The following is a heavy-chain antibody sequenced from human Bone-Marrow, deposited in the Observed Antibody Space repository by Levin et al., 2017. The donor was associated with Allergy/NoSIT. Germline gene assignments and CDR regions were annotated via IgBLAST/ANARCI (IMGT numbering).Heavy chain of an antibody. CDR3: GRDPNGDYLGAFEM. CDR1: GFTFSNYV. V-gene: IGHV3-23*01. D-gene: IGHD4-17*01. Sequence: GESLKISCAASGFTFSNYVMVWVRQAPGKGLEWVSGIIGSGISTYYADSVKGRFTISRDNSKNTLHLQMNSLRAEDTAVYYCGRDPNGDYLGAFEMWGQGTMVTVSS. CDR2: IIGSGIST. J-gene: IGHJ3*02.